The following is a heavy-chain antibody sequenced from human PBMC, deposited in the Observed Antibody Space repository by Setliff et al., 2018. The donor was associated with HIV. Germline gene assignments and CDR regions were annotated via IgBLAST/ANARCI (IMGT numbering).Heavy chain of an antibody. CDR2: VHYTGST. Sequence: SETLSLTCTVSGDSISSGGFYWSWIRQHPGKGLEWIGYVHYTGSTSYNPSLKSRVTISVDTSKNQFSLKLYSVTAADTAVYYCARHILSGTTVTNSWFDPWGQGTLVTVTS. CDR1: GDSISSGGFY. J-gene: IGHJ5*02. V-gene: IGHV4-39*01. D-gene: IGHD4-17*01. CDR3: ARHILSGTTVTNSWFDP.